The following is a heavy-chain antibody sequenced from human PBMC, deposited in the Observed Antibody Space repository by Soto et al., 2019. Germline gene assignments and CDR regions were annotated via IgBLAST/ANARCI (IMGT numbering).Heavy chain of an antibody. CDR1: GFTFSDYY. Sequence: SLRLSCAASGFTFSDYYMSWIRQAPGKGLEWVSYISSSSSYTNYADSVKGRFTISRDNAKNSLYLQMNSLRAEDTAVYYCARDEVYYDSSGYYLPRYFDYWGQGTLVTVS. CDR2: ISSSSSYT. CDR3: ARDEVYYDSSGYYLPRYFDY. J-gene: IGHJ4*02. D-gene: IGHD3-22*01. V-gene: IGHV3-11*06.